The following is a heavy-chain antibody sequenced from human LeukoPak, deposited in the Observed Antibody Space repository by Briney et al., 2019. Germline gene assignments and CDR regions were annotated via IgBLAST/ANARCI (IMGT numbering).Heavy chain of an antibody. CDR1: GGPFSGYY. V-gene: IGHV4-34*01. Sequence: SETLSLTCAVYGGPFSGYYWSWIRQPPGKGLEWIGEINHSGSTNYNPSLKSRVTISVDTSKNQFSLKLSSVTAAVTAVYYCARWASRGYYGSGSYYAINWFDPWGQGTLVTVSS. J-gene: IGHJ5*02. D-gene: IGHD3-10*01. CDR2: INHSGST. CDR3: ARWASRGYYGSGSYYAINWFDP.